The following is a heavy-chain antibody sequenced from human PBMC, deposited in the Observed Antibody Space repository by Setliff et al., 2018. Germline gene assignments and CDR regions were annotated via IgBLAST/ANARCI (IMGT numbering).Heavy chain of an antibody. Sequence: PGGSLRLSCAASGSTFSSYGMHWVRQAPGKGLEWVAVIWYDGTNKYYADSVKGRFTISRDNSKNTLYLQMNSLRAEDTAVYYCASYCSSTSCPFDYWGQGTLVTVSS. J-gene: IGHJ4*02. D-gene: IGHD2-2*01. CDR2: IWYDGTNK. CDR3: ASYCSSTSCPFDY. CDR1: GSTFSSYG. V-gene: IGHV3-33*01.